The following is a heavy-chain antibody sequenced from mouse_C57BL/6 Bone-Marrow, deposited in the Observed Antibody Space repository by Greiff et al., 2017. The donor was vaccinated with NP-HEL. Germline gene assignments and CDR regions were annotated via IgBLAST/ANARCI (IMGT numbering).Heavy chain of an antibody. Sequence: EVKLVESGPGLVKPSQSLSLTCSVTGYSITSGYYCNWIRQFPGNKLEWMGYIRYDGSNNYNPSLKNRISITRDPSKNQYFLKLNSVTTEDTATYYGAGWIAHAVYDAMDYWGRGTSITVSA. J-gene: IGHJ4*01. CDR2: IRYDGSN. CDR3: AGWIAHAVYDAMDY. D-gene: IGHD1-3*01. V-gene: IGHV3-6*01. CDR1: GYSITSGYY.